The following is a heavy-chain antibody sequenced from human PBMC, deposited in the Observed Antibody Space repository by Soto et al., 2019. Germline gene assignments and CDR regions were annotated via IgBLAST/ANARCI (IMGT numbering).Heavy chain of an antibody. Sequence: QVQLVQSGAEVKKPGASVKVSCKASGYTFTSYGISWVRQAPGQGLEWMGWISAYNGNTNYAQKLQGRVTMTTDTPTSKAYMERRSLRSDDTAVYYCARAEDSSGWYWGFDYWGQGTLVTVSS. J-gene: IGHJ4*02. CDR1: GYTFTSYG. CDR3: ARAEDSSGWYWGFDY. D-gene: IGHD6-19*01. CDR2: ISAYNGNT. V-gene: IGHV1-18*01.